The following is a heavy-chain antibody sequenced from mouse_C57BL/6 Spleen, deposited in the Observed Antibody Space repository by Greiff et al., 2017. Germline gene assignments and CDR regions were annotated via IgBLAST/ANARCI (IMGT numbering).Heavy chain of an antibody. CDR2: IYPGSGST. Sequence: QVQLQQPGAELVKPGASVKLSCKASGYTFTSYWITWVKQRPGQGLEWIGDIYPGSGSTNYNEKLKSKATMTVDTSSSTAFMQLSSLTSEDSAVYDCSRVGGLRGGLAYWGQGTLVTVSA. CDR1: GYTFTSYW. V-gene: IGHV1-55*01. CDR3: SRVGGLRGGLAY. D-gene: IGHD2-4*01. J-gene: IGHJ3*01.